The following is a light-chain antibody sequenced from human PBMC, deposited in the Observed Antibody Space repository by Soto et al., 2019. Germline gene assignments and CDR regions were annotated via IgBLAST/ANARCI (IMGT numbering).Light chain of an antibody. J-gene: IGKJ1*01. CDR3: QHYNSYSEA. CDR2: KAS. V-gene: IGKV1-5*03. Sequence: DIQMIQSPSSLSASVGDRFTITCRASQSISSYLNWYQQKPGKAHKLLIYKASTLKSGVPSRFSGSGSGTEFTLTISSLQPDDFATYYCQHYNSYSEAVGQGNKVDIK. CDR1: QSISSY.